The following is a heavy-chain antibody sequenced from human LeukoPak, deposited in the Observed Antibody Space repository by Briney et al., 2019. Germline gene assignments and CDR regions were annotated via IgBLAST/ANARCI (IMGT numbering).Heavy chain of an antibody. Sequence: GGSLRLSCAASGFTFSSYEMNWVRQAPGKGLEYVSAISSNGGSTYYANSVKGRFTISRDNSKNTLYLQMGSLRAEDMAVYYCASGLWFGELSFDYWGQGTLVTVSS. J-gene: IGHJ4*02. CDR1: GFTFSSYE. V-gene: IGHV3-64*01. CDR2: ISSNGGST. D-gene: IGHD3-10*01. CDR3: ASGLWFGELSFDY.